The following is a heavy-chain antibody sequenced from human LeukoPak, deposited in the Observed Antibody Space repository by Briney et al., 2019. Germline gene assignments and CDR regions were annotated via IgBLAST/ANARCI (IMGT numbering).Heavy chain of an antibody. CDR3: AIRGYRGYYFDY. V-gene: IGHV1-24*01. Sequence: ASVKVCCKASGYTFTSYGISWVRQAPGQGLEWMGGFDPEDGETIYAQKFQGRVTMTEDTSTDTAYMELSSLRSEDTAVYYCAIRGYRGYYFDYWGQGTLVTVSS. CDR2: FDPEDGET. CDR1: GYTFTSYG. J-gene: IGHJ4*02. D-gene: IGHD5-18*01.